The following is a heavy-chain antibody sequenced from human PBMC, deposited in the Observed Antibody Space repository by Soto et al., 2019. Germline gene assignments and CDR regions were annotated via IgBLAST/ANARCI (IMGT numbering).Heavy chain of an antibody. J-gene: IGHJ4*02. V-gene: IGHV4-39*01. Sequence: SETLSLTCTVTGDSISSRSYYWGWIRQPPGKGLEWIGSIYYSGSTYNNPSLRSRVSMSIDTSKDQFSLKLKSVTAADTALYFCARQRTSVVTPASFDVWGPGSLVTL. CDR1: GDSISSRSYY. CDR2: IYYSGST. D-gene: IGHD2-21*02. CDR3: ARQRTSVVTPASFDV.